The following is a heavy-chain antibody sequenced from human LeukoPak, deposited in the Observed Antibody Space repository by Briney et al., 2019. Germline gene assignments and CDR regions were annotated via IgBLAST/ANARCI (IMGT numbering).Heavy chain of an antibody. V-gene: IGHV4-34*01. CDR3: TRGKPETVFDS. CDR1: GGSLSGYC. Sequence: SETLSLTCSVYGGSLSGYCWRWLRQPPGKGLEWIGEINRSGITNYNPSLKTRVTISLDRSKDQFSLKLTSVTAAETAVYYCTRGKPETVFDSWGRGTLVTVSS. J-gene: IGHJ4*01. CDR2: INRSGIT.